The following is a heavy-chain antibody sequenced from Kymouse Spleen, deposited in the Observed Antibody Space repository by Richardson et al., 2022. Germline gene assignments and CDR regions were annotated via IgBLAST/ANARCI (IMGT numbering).Heavy chain of an antibody. Sequence: QVQLVESGGGVVQPGRSLRLSCAASGFTFSSYGMHWVRQAPGKGLEWVAVISYDGSNKYYADSVKGRFTISRDNSKNTLYLQMNSLRAEDTAVYYCAKVTGTTGVFDYWGQGTLVTVSS. V-gene: IGHV3-30*18. CDR2: ISYDGSNK. CDR3: AKVTGTTGVFDY. J-gene: IGHJ4*02. CDR1: GFTFSSYG. D-gene: IGHD1-7*01.